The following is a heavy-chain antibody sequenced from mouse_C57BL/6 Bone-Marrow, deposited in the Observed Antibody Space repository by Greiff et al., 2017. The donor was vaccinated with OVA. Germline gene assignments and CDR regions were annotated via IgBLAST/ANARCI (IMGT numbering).Heavy chain of an antibody. CDR2: INPSNGGT. J-gene: IGHJ2*01. CDR1: GYTFTSYW. Sequence: QVQLQQPGTELVKPGASVKLSCKASGYTFTSYWMHWVKQRPGQGLEWLGNINPSNGGTNYNEQFKSKATLTVDKSSSTAYMQLSSLTSEDSAVYYCARSGSLYWGDWGQGTTLTVSS. CDR3: ARSGSLYWGD. D-gene: IGHD6-1*01. V-gene: IGHV1-53*01.